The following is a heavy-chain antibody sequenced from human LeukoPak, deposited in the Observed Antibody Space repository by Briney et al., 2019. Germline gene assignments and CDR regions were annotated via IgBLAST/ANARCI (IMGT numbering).Heavy chain of an antibody. CDR1: GFTFSSYS. Sequence: GVSLRLSCAASGFTFSSYSMNWVRQAPGKGLEWVSSISSSSSYIYYADSVKGRFTISRDNAKNSLYLQMNSLRAEDTAVYYCARAKLNAFDIWGQGTMVTVSS. D-gene: IGHD4-23*01. CDR3: ARAKLNAFDI. CDR2: ISSSSSYI. J-gene: IGHJ3*02. V-gene: IGHV3-21*01.